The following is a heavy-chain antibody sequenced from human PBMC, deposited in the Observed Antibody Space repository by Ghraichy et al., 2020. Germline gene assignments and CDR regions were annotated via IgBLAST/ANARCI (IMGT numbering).Heavy chain of an antibody. CDR2: IYHSGST. J-gene: IGHJ4*02. CDR3: ARETGGGKYFDY. D-gene: IGHD4-23*01. V-gene: IGHV4-4*02. CDR1: GGSISSSNW. Sequence: SETLSLTFAVSGGSISSSNWWSWVRQPPGKGLEWIGEIYHSGSTNYNPSLKSRVTISVDKSKNQFSLKLSSVTAADTAVYYCARETGGGKYFDYWGQGTLVTVSS.